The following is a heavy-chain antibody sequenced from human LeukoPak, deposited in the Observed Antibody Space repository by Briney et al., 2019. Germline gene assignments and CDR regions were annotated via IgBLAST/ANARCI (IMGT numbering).Heavy chain of an antibody. J-gene: IGHJ4*02. CDR3: ANSGQLWSPFDY. V-gene: IGHV3-23*01. Sequence: GESLRLSCAASGFTFSSYAMSWVRQAPGKGLEWVSVISGRGTSTYYADSVKGRFTISRDNSKNTLYLQMNSLRAEDTAVYYCANSGQLWSPFDYWGQGTLVTVSS. CDR1: GFTFSSYA. D-gene: IGHD5-18*01. CDR2: ISGRGTST.